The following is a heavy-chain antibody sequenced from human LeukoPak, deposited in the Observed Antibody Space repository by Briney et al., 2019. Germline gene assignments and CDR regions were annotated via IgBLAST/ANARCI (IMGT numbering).Heavy chain of an antibody. J-gene: IGHJ5*02. V-gene: IGHV3-21*01. Sequence: GGSLRLSCAASGFTFSSYSMNWVRQAPGKGLEWVSSISSSSSYIYSADSVKGRFTISRDNAKNSLYLQMNCLRAEDTAVYYCARDGVPIRYCSGGSCSGNWFDPWGQGTLVTVSS. CDR3: ARDGVPIRYCSGGSCSGNWFDP. D-gene: IGHD2-15*01. CDR2: ISSSSSYI. CDR1: GFTFSSYS.